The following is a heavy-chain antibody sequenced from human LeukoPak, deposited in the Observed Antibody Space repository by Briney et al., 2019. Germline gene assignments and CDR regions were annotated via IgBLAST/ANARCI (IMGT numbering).Heavy chain of an antibody. CDR3: AKGRLLWFGELIDY. J-gene: IGHJ4*02. D-gene: IGHD3-10*01. CDR1: GFTFSIYA. Sequence: GGSPRLSCAASGFTFSIYAMSWVRQAPGKGLEWVSAISGSGGSTYYADSVKGRFTISRDNSKNTLYLQMNSLRAEDTAVYYCAKGRLLWFGELIDYWGQGTLVTVSS. V-gene: IGHV3-23*01. CDR2: ISGSGGST.